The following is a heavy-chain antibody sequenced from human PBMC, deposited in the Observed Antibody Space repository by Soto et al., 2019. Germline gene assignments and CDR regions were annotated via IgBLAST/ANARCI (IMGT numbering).Heavy chain of an antibody. V-gene: IGHV3-9*01. CDR2: ISWNSGSI. CDR3: AKVMTTVTPFAFDI. J-gene: IGHJ3*02. Sequence: EVQLVESGGGLVQPGRSLRLSCAASGFTFDDYAMHWVRQAPGKGLEWVSGISWNSGSIGYADSVKGRFTISRDNAKNSLYLQMNSLRAEDTALYYCAKVMTTVTPFAFDIWGQGTMVTVSS. CDR1: GFTFDDYA. D-gene: IGHD4-17*01.